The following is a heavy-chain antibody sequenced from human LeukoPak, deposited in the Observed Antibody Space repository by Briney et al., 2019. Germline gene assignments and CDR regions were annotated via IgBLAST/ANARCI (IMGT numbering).Heavy chain of an antibody. V-gene: IGHV4-61*02. Sequence: SETLSLTCTVSGYSISNSYYWSWIRQPAGKGLEWIGRIYTSGSTNYNPSLKSRVTISVDTSKNQFSLKLSSVTAADTAVYYCARVPYSSSWSPNWFDPWGQGTLVTVSS. CDR1: GYSISNSYY. CDR2: IYTSGST. D-gene: IGHD6-13*01. CDR3: ARVPYSSSWSPNWFDP. J-gene: IGHJ5*02.